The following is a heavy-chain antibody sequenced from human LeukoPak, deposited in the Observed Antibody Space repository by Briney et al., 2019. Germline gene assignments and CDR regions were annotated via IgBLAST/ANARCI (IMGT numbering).Heavy chain of an antibody. J-gene: IGHJ4*02. CDR3: ARGPSGVGQEYYFDY. Sequence: PGGSLRLSCAASGFTFSSYSMNWVRQAPGKGLEWVSSISSSSSYIYYADSVKGRFTISRGNAKNSLYLQMNSLRAEDTAVYYCARGPSGVGQEYYFDYWGQGTLVTVSS. CDR2: ISSSSSYI. V-gene: IGHV3-21*01. D-gene: IGHD7-27*01. CDR1: GFTFSSYS.